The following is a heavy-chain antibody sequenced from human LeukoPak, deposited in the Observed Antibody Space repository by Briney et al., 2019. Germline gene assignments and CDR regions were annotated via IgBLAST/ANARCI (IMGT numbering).Heavy chain of an antibody. J-gene: IGHJ6*02. CDR2: IYYSGST. D-gene: IGHD7-27*01. CDR3: ASGARVAWGYYYYGMDV. Sequence: SETLSLTCTVSGGSIRSSYYYWSWIRQPPGKGLEWIGYIYYSGSTNYNPSLKSRVTISVDTSKNQFSLKLSSVTAADTAVYYCASGARVAWGYYYYGMDVWGQGTTVTVSS. V-gene: IGHV4-61*01. CDR1: GGSIRSSYYY.